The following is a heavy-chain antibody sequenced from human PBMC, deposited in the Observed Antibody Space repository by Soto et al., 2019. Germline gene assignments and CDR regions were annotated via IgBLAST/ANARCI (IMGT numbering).Heavy chain of an antibody. CDR2: INHSGST. Sequence: SENLSLTCAVYGGSFSGYYWSWIRQPPGKGLEWIGEINHSGSTNYNPSLKSRVTISVDTSKNQFSLKLSSVTAADTAVYYCARAVRITIFGVVITNYYYYGMDVWGQGTTVTVS. CDR3: ARAVRITIFGVVITNYYYYGMDV. V-gene: IGHV4-34*01. D-gene: IGHD3-3*01. J-gene: IGHJ6*02. CDR1: GGSFSGYY.